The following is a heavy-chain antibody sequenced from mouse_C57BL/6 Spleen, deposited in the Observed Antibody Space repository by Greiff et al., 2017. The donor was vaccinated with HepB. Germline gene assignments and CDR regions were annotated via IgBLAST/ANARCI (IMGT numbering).Heavy chain of an antibody. CDR2: INYDGSST. D-gene: IGHD1-1*01. CDR1: GFTLGNYY. CDR3: ARDRGYYGSPYYFDY. J-gene: IGHJ2*01. Sequence: EVMLVESEGGLVQPGSSMKLSCTASGFTLGNYYMAWVRRFPEKGLEWVANINYDGSSTYYLDSLKSRFIISRDNAKNILYLQMSSLKSEDTATYYCARDRGYYGSPYYFDYWGQGTTLTVSS. V-gene: IGHV5-16*01.